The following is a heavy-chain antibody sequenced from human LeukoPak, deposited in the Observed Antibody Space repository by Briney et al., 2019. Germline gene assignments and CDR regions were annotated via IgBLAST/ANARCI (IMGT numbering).Heavy chain of an antibody. CDR3: VRDYSVDRVAH. J-gene: IGHJ5*02. V-gene: IGHV3-23*01. CDR1: GFTFSSYA. Sequence: PGGSLRLSCVDSGFTFSSYAMTWVRQAPGKGLEWVSTISGTSGTTYYADSVKGRFTISRDDSKDTLYLQMNSLRAEDTAVYYCVRDYSVDRVAHWGQGTLVTVSS. CDR2: ISGTSGTT. D-gene: IGHD4-23*01.